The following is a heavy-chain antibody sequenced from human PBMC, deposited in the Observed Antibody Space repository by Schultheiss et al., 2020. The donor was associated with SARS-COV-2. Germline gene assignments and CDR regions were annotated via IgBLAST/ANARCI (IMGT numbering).Heavy chain of an antibody. D-gene: IGHD2/OR15-2a*01. J-gene: IGHJ4*02. CDR3: ARDVRSEYYFDY. Sequence: ASVKVSCRASGYTFTTYDINWVRQAPGQGLEWMGWLHPKSGNRGYAQRFQGRVTLTRDTSTTTAYMELSSLTSEDTAVYYCARDVRSEYYFDYWGQGTLVTVSS. V-gene: IGHV1-8*01. CDR1: GYTFTTYD. CDR2: LHPKSGNR.